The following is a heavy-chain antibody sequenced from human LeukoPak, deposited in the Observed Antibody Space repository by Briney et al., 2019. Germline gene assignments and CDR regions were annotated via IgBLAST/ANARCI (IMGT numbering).Heavy chain of an antibody. CDR3: AKDLRGFVIVVVSSDAFDI. J-gene: IGHJ3*02. CDR1: GFILSSYG. Sequence: GRSLRLSCAASGFILSSYGMHWVRQAPGKGLEWVAVTSYDGSNKYYADSVKGRFTVSRDNSKNTVYLQMNSLRAEDTAVYYCAKDLRGFVIVVVSSDAFDIWGQGTMVTVSS. D-gene: IGHD2-2*01. CDR2: TSYDGSNK. V-gene: IGHV3-30*18.